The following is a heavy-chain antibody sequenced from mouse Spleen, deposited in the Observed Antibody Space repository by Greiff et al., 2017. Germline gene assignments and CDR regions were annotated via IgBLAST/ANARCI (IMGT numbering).Heavy chain of an antibody. CDR3: ARALYGSEEAYAMDY. V-gene: IGHV7-3*02. J-gene: IGHJ4*01. Sequence: EVQLVESGGGLVQPGGSLRLSCATSGFTFTDYYMSWVRQPPGKALEWLGFIRNKANGYTTEYSASVKGRFTISRDNSQSILYLQMNTLRAEDSATYYCARALYGSEEAYAMDYWGQGTSVTVSS. CDR1: GFTFTDYY. D-gene: IGHD1-2*01. CDR2: IRNKANGYTT.